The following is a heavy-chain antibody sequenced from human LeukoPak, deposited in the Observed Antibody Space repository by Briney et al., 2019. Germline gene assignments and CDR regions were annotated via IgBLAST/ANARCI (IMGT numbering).Heavy chain of an antibody. CDR3: AKLGGSVNSGYGFDY. J-gene: IGHJ4*02. Sequence: PGGSLRLSCAASGFSLRSSEMNWVRQAPGKGLEWVSAVSGSAGSTYYADSVKGRFTISRDNSKNTLYLQMNSLRAEDTAVYYCAKLGGSVNSGYGFDYWGQGTLVTVSS. V-gene: IGHV3-23*01. CDR2: VSGSAGST. CDR1: GFSLRSSE. D-gene: IGHD5-12*01.